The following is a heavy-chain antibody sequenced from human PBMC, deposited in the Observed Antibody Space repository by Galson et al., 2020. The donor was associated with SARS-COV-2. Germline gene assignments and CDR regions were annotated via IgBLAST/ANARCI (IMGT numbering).Heavy chain of an antibody. D-gene: IGHD2-15*01. V-gene: IGHV1-24*01. CDR3: ATTSPFGSGMWFDP. Sequence: ASVKVSCKVSGYTLTELSMHWVRQAPGKGLEWMGGFDPEDGETIYAQKFQGRVTMTEDTSTDTAYMELSSLRCEDTAVYYCATTSPFGSGMWFDPCGQGTLVTGSS. CDR1: GYTLTELS. CDR2: FDPEDGET. J-gene: IGHJ5*02.